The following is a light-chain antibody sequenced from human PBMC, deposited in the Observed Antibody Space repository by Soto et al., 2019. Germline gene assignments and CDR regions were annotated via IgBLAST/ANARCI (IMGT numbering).Light chain of an antibody. CDR3: CSYAGSYILV. CDR2: GVN. Sequence: QSALTQPRSVSGSPGQSVTISCTGTSSDVGRYNYVSWYQHHPGKAPKLMIYGVNERPSGVPDRFSGSKSGNTASLTISGLQAEDGADYHCCSYAGSYILVFGGGTKVTVL. V-gene: IGLV2-11*01. J-gene: IGLJ3*02. CDR1: SSDVGRYNY.